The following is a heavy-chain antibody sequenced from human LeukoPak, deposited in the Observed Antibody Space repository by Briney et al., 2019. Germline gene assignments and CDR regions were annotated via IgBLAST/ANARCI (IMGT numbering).Heavy chain of an antibody. CDR2: INHSGST. J-gene: IGHJ4*02. Sequence: PSETLSLTCSVSDGSINSGTYYWRWIRQPPGKGLEWIGEINHSGSTNYNPSLKSRVTISVDTSKNQFSLKLSSVTAADTAVYYCARGFPIVVVTRASYYFDYWGQGTLVTVSS. V-gene: IGHV4-39*07. CDR3: ARGFPIVVVTRASYYFDY. D-gene: IGHD3-22*01. CDR1: DGSINSGTYY.